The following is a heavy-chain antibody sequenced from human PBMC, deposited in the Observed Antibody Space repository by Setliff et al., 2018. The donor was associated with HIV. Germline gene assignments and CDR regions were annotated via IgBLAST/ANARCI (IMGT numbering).Heavy chain of an antibody. V-gene: IGHV4-39*07. J-gene: IGHJ4*02. D-gene: IGHD5-18*01. CDR3: ARGGGPDTNFNL. CDR2: VYYSGST. Sequence: SETLSLTCTVSGGSIRNGLYYWHWISQPPGKGLEWIGSVYYSGSTYYKPSLKSRVTISVDTSKNQSSLRLSSVTAADRAVYYCARGGGPDTNFNLWGQGTLVTVSS. CDR1: GGSIRNGLYY.